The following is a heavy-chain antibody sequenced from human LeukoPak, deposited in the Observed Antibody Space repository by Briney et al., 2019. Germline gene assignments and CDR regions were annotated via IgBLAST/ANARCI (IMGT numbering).Heavy chain of an antibody. V-gene: IGHV3-23*01. CDR1: GFTFSSHA. CDR3: ARPNGYSSGSYYDLTWDY. CDR2: ISDTGSKT. D-gene: IGHD3-22*01. Sequence: GGSLRLSCAASGFTFSSHAMSWVRQAPGKGLEWVSAISDTGSKTYYADSVKGRFTISRDNAKNSLYLQMNSLRAEDTAIYYCARPNGYSSGSYYDLTWDYWGQGTLVTVPS. J-gene: IGHJ4*02.